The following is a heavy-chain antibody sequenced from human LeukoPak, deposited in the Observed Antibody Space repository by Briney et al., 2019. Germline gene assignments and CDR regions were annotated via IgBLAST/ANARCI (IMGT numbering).Heavy chain of an antibody. CDR2: IFSDGRT. D-gene: IGHD2-15*01. J-gene: IGHJ3*02. CDR1: GFTVSSIY. CDR3: ARDGGSYCGGGSCYSGTALDI. Sequence: GGSLRLSCAVSGFTVSSIYLSWVRQAPGRGLEWVSLIFSDGRTYYADSAKGRFTISRDNSKNTLYLQMNSLRAEDTAVYYCARDGGSYCGGGSCYSGTALDIWGQGTLVTVSS. V-gene: IGHV3-66*02.